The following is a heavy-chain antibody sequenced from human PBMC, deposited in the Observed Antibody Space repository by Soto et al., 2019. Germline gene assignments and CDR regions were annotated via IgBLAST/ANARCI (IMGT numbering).Heavy chain of an antibody. D-gene: IGHD3-22*01. CDR2: IYYSGST. CDR3: ARQVTMIVVVIPAGFDY. V-gene: IGHV4-39*01. Sequence: SETLSLTCTVSGGSISSSSYYWGWIRQPPGKGLEWIGSIYYSGSTYYNPSLKSRVTISVDTSKNQFSLKLSSVTAADTAVYYCARQVTMIVVVIPAGFDYWGQGTLVT. J-gene: IGHJ4*02. CDR1: GGSISSSSYY.